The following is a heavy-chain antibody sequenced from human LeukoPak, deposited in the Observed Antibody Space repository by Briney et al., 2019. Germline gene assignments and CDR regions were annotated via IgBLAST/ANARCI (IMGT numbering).Heavy chain of an antibody. V-gene: IGHV4-61*02. J-gene: IGHJ3*02. Sequence: SETLSLTCTVSGGSISSGSYYWSWIRQSAGKGLEWIGRIYASVSTNYNPSLKSRVTMSLDTSKNQFSLKMSSVTAADTAVYYCARGDYLMKADAFDIWGQGTMVTVSS. D-gene: IGHD4-17*01. CDR2: IYASVST. CDR3: ARGDYLMKADAFDI. CDR1: GGSISSGSYY.